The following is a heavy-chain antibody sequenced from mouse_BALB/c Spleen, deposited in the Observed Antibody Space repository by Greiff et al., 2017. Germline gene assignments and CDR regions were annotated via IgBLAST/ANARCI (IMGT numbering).Heavy chain of an antibody. V-gene: IGHV3-2*02. CDR2: ISYSGST. CDR1: GYSITSDYA. CDR3: ARDPITTATWFAY. J-gene: IGHJ3*01. Sequence: EVQLQESGPGLVKPSQSLSLTCTVTGYSITSDYAWNWIRQFPGNKLEWMGYISYSGSTSYNPSLKSRISITRDTSKNQFFLQLNSVTTEDTATYYCARDPITTATWFAYWGQGTLVTVSA. D-gene: IGHD1-2*01.